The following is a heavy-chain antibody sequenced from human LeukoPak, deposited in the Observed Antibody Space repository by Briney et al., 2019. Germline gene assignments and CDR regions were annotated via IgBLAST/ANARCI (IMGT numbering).Heavy chain of an antibody. CDR2: ISSSSSYI. CDR3: AREASYDSSGYLGVHFDY. V-gene: IGHV3-21*01. J-gene: IGHJ4*02. Sequence: PGGSLRLSCAASGFTFSSYSMNWVRQAPGKGLEWVSSISSSSSYIYYADSVKGRFTISRDNAKNSLYLQMNSLRAEDTAVYYCAREASYDSSGYLGVHFDYWGQGTLVTVSS. CDR1: GFTFSSYS. D-gene: IGHD3-22*01.